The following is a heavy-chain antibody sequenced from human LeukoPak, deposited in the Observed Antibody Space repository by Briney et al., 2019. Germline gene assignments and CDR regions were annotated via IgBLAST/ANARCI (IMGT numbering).Heavy chain of an antibody. CDR2: IIPIFGTA. CDR1: GGTFSSYA. Sequence: SVKVSCKASGGTFSSYAISWVRQAPGQGLEWMGGIIPIFGTANYAQKFQGRVTITADKSTSTAYMELSSLRSEDTAVYYCASPHAAAAWAVFDYWGQGTLVTVSS. V-gene: IGHV1-69*06. D-gene: IGHD6-13*01. J-gene: IGHJ4*02. CDR3: ASPHAAAAWAVFDY.